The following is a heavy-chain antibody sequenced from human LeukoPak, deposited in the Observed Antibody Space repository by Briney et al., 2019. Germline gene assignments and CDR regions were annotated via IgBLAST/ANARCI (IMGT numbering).Heavy chain of an antibody. Sequence: GGSLRLSCAASGFTFTSYGMHWVRQAPGKGLEWVAVIWFDGSNKYYADSVKGRFTISRDDSKNTLYLQMNCLRAEDTAVYYCATMQWLEGVDWFDPWGQGTLVTVSS. V-gene: IGHV3-33*01. CDR2: IWFDGSNK. CDR1: GFTFTSYG. D-gene: IGHD6-19*01. CDR3: ATMQWLEGVDWFDP. J-gene: IGHJ5*02.